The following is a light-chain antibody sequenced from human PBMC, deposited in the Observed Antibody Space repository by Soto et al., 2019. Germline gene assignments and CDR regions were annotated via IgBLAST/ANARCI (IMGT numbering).Light chain of an antibody. CDR1: QGIGNY. Sequence: DIQMTQSPSSLSASVGDRVTITCRASQGIGNYLAWYQQKTGQAPNLLIYAASTLQSGVPSRFSGSGSGTDFTLTISSLQPEDVATYYYQKYDSAPLTFGGGTKVDIK. CDR2: AAS. V-gene: IGKV1-27*01. J-gene: IGKJ4*01. CDR3: QKYDSAPLT.